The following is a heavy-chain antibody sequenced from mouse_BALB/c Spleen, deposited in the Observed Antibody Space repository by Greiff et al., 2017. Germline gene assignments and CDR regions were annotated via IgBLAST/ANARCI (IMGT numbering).Heavy chain of an antibody. Sequence: EVHLVESGGGLVQPKGSLKLSCAASGFTFNTYAMNWVRQAPGKGLEWVARIRSKSNNYATYYADSVKDRFTISRDDSQSMLYLQMNNLKTEDTAMYCCVRHDGGGFAYWGQGTLVTVSA. D-gene: IGHD2-3*01. CDR3: VRHDGGGFAY. CDR2: IRSKSNNYAT. V-gene: IGHV10-1*02. J-gene: IGHJ3*01. CDR1: GFTFNTYA.